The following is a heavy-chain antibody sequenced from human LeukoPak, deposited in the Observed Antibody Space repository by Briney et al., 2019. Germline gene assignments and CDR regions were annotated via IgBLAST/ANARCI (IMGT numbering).Heavy chain of an antibody. J-gene: IGHJ4*02. CDR2: ISYSGST. CDR3: SRENGAFSPFGF. D-gene: IGHD2-8*01. V-gene: IGHV4-59*12. Sequence: SETLSLTCTVSGGSISSYYWNWIRQPPGKGLEWIGYISYSGSTNYNPSLNSRVTMSLDKPKNQLSLNLSSVTAADTAVYYCSRENGAFSPFGFWGQGTLVTVPS. CDR1: GGSISSYY.